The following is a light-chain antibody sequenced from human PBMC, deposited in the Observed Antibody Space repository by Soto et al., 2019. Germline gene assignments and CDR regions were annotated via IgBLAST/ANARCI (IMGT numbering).Light chain of an antibody. CDR2: WAC. J-gene: IGKJ4*01. V-gene: IGKV4-1*01. CDR1: QSVLYSNIKTYH. Sequence: DIVMTQSPDSLAVSLGECATINCKSSQSVLYSNIKTYHLAWDQQKAGPPSTLLSYWACCRESWVRERFSGSGPGTDFTLPIRGLPAEDVAVYYCQQYYSTPLTLGGGTTVDIK. CDR3: QQYYSTPLT.